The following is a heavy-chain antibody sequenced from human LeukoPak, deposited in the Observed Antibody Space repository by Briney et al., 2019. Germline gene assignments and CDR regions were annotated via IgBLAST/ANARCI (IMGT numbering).Heavy chain of an antibody. Sequence: ASVKVSCRASGYTFTGYYMHWARQAPGQGLEWMGWINPNSGGTNYAQKFQGRVTITADKSTSTAYMELSSLRSEDTAVYYCARDPGVAGRAYYYGMDVWGQGTTVTVSS. CDR2: INPNSGGT. D-gene: IGHD6-19*01. J-gene: IGHJ6*02. V-gene: IGHV1-2*02. CDR1: GYTFTGYY. CDR3: ARDPGVAGRAYYYGMDV.